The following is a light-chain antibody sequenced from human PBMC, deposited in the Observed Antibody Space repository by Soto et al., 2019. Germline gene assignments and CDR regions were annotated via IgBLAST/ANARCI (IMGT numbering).Light chain of an antibody. V-gene: IGLV2-14*01. CDR1: SNDVGGYNY. J-gene: IGLJ2*01. Sequence: QSALTQPASVSGSPGQSITISCTGTSNDVGGYNYVSWYQQHPGKAPKLMIYEVSNRPSGVSNRFSGSKSGNTASLTISGLQAEDEADYYCNSYTSSSTVLFGGGTQLTVL. CDR2: EVS. CDR3: NSYTSSSTVL.